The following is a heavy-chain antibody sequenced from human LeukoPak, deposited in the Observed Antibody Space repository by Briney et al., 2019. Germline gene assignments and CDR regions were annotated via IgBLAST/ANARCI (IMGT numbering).Heavy chain of an antibody. CDR2: IYYSGST. CDR1: GDSIISSSYY. V-gene: IGHV4-61*05. CDR3: ARVHYSSEYGNFDY. D-gene: IGHD6-25*01. Sequence: PSETLSLTCTVSGDSIISSSYYWGWIRQPPGKGLEWIGYIYYSGSTNYNPSLKSRVTISVDTSKNQFSLKLSSVTAADTAVYYCARVHYSSEYGNFDYWGQGTLVTVSS. J-gene: IGHJ4*02.